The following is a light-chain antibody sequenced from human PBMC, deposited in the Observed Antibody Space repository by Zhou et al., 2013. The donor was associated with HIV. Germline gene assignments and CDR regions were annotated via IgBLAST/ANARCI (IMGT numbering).Light chain of an antibody. J-gene: IGKJ5*01. CDR2: DAS. CDR3: QQYGSSPIT. V-gene: IGKV3-11*01. CDR1: QSVSSY. Sequence: EIVLTQSPATLSLSPGERATLSCRASQSVSSYLAWYQQKPGQAPRLLIYDASNRATGIPARFSGSGSGTDFTLTISRLEPDDFAVYYCQQYGSSPITFGQGTRLDIK.